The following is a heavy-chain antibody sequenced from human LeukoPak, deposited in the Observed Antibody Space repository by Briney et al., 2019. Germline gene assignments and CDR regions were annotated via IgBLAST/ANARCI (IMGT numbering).Heavy chain of an antibody. J-gene: IGHJ1*01. Sequence: HPGGSLRLSCAVSGFVFSSYSMNWVRRAPGKGLEWVAHINPDGRDTYYVDSVKGRFTISRDNAQNSMYLQMNSLRVEDTAVYYCTSWGDTTAEYFQRWGQGTLVTVSS. CDR3: TSWGDTTAEYFQR. CDR2: INPDGRDT. D-gene: IGHD2-21*02. V-gene: IGHV3-7*01. CDR1: GFVFSSYS.